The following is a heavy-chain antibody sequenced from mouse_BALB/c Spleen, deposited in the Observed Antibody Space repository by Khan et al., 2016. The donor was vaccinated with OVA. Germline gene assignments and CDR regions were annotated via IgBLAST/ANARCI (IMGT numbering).Heavy chain of an antibody. D-gene: IGHD1-1*01. Sequence: EVELVESGPGLVKPSQSLSLTCTVTGYSITSNYAWNWIRQFPGNKLEWMGYISYSDSTSYNQSLKSRISITRDTSQNQFFLQLNSVTTEDTATDDCARGSYYGDYFDYWGQGTTLTVSS. CDR2: ISYSDST. V-gene: IGHV3-2*02. CDR1: GYSITSNYA. J-gene: IGHJ2*01. CDR3: ARGSYYGDYFDY.